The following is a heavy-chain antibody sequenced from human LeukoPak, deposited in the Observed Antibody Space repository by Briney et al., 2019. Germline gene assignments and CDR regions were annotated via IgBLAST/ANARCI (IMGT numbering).Heavy chain of an antibody. Sequence: LTGGSLRLSCAASGLTFSSYAMSWVRQAPGKGLEWVSAISGSGGSTYYADCVKGRFPISRDNSKNTLYLQMNSLRAEDTAVYYCAKGVGVAAAGTPNWFDPWGQGTLVTVSS. D-gene: IGHD6-13*01. V-gene: IGHV3-23*01. J-gene: IGHJ5*02. CDR1: GLTFSSYA. CDR3: AKGVGVAAAGTPNWFDP. CDR2: ISGSGGST.